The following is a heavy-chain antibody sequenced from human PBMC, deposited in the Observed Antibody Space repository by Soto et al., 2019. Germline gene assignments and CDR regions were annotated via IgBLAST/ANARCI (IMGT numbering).Heavy chain of an antibody. CDR1: GGSFSGHY. CDR2: INHSGST. Sequence: SETLSLTCAVNGGSFSGHYWSWIRQPPGKGLEWIGEINHSGSTNYNPSLKSRVTISVDTSKNQFSLKVSSVTAADTAVYYCVKRSPGTMLDNWGQGTLVTVSS. V-gene: IGHV4-34*01. CDR3: VKRSPGTMLDN. J-gene: IGHJ4*02.